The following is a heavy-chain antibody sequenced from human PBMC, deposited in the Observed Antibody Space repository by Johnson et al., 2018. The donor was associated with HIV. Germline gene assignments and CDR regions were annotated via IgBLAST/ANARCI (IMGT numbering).Heavy chain of an antibody. V-gene: IGHV3-30*18. Sequence: QVQLVESGGGVVQPGRSLRLSCAASGFTFSSHGMHWVRQAPGKGLEWVAVISYDGSNKYYADSVKGRFTISRDTSENTLYLQMNSQRAEDTAVYYCAKDCGDYGANLGAFDVWGQGTMVTVSS. CDR3: AKDCGDYGANLGAFDV. CDR1: GFTFSSHG. CDR2: ISYDGSNK. D-gene: IGHD4-17*01. J-gene: IGHJ3*01.